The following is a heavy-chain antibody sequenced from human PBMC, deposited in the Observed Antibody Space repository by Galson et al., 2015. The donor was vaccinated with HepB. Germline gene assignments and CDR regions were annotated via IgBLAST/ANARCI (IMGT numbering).Heavy chain of an antibody. D-gene: IGHD6-13*01. Sequence: SLRLSCAASGFTVSSNYMSWVRQAPGKGLEWVAAISYDGSNKYYADSVKGRFTISRDNSKNTLYLQMNSLRAEDTAVYYCARDGIAAAGYYYYYGMDVWGQGTTVTVSS. J-gene: IGHJ6*02. V-gene: IGHV3-30*03. CDR3: ARDGIAAAGYYYYYGMDV. CDR2: ISYDGSNK. CDR1: GFTVSSNY.